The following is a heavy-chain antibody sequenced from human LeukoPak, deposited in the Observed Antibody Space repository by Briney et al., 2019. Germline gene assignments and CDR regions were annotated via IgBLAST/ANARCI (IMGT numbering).Heavy chain of an antibody. Sequence: SETLSLTCTVSGGSFSSYYWTWLRQPAGKGLEWIGRIYNSGTTNYSPSLESRVTMSLDTSKNRFSLSLSSVTAADTAVYYCARDRLGATGHWRIDVWGRGTLVTVSS. D-gene: IGHD1-26*01. CDR2: IYNSGTT. V-gene: IGHV4-4*07. J-gene: IGHJ2*01. CDR3: ARDRLGATGHWRIDV. CDR1: GGSFSSYY.